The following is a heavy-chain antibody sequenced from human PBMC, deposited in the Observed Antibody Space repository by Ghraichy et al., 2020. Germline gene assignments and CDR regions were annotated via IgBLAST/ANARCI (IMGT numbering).Heavy chain of an antibody. D-gene: IGHD6-19*01. J-gene: IGHJ4*02. V-gene: IGHV1-69*06. Sequence: SVKVSCKASGGTFSSYAISWVRQAPGQGLEWMGGIIPIFGTANYAQKFQGRVTITADKSTSTAYMELSSLRSEDTAVYYCARDSLQWGYSSGWSEYWGQGTLVTVSS. CDR2: IIPIFGTA. CDR3: ARDSLQWGYSSGWSEY. CDR1: GGTFSSYA.